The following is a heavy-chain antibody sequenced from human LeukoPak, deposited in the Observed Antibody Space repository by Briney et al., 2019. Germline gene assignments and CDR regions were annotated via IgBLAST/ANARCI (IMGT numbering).Heavy chain of an antibody. Sequence: GGTLRLSCAASGFTFSSYSMNWVRQAPGKGLEWVSSISSSSSYIYYADSVKGRFTISRDNAKNSLYLQMNSLRAEDTAVYYCARDDRTTFDYWGQGTLVTVSS. J-gene: IGHJ4*02. V-gene: IGHV3-21*01. D-gene: IGHD1-1*01. CDR1: GFTFSSYS. CDR2: ISSSSSYI. CDR3: ARDDRTTFDY.